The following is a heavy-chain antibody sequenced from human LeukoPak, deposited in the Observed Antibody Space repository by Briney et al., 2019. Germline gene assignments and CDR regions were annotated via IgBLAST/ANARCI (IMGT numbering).Heavy chain of an antibody. CDR3: AKDWDWELLIFDY. CDR1: GFTFSTYG. CDR2: ISGSGGSK. Sequence: GGSLRLSCAASGFTFSTYGMSWVRQAPGKGLEWVSGISGSGGSKYYADSVKGRFTISRDNSKNKLYLQMNSLRAEDTAIYYCAKDWDWELLIFDYWGQGTLVTVSS. J-gene: IGHJ4*02. D-gene: IGHD1-26*01. V-gene: IGHV3-23*01.